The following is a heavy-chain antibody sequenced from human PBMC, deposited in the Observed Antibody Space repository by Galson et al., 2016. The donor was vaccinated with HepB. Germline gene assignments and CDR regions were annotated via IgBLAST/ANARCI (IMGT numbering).Heavy chain of an antibody. CDR2: IIPISRTV. D-gene: IGHD3-16*02. Sequence: SVKVSCKASGGTFSSYTISWVRQAPGQGLEWMGGIIPISRTVKYAQTFQGRVTITADESTNTAYMELSSLRSEDTALYYSARVGAYVWGTYRSPRAFDIWGQGTMVTVS. CDR1: GGTFSSYT. J-gene: IGHJ3*02. CDR3: ARVGAYVWGTYRSPRAFDI. V-gene: IGHV1-69*13.